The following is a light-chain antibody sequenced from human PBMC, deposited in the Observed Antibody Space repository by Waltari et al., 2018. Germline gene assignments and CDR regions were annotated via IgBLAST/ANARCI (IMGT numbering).Light chain of an antibody. CDR3: NSYAGSSSWV. CDR1: SSDVGFYNY. J-gene: IGLJ3*02. Sequence: QSALTQPASVSGSPGQSIPISCPGTSSDVGFYNYVSWYQQHPGKAPKLMIYDVSERPSGVSNRFSGSKSGNTASLTISGLQAEDEADYYCNSYAGSSSWVFGGGTKLTVL. V-gene: IGLV2-14*01. CDR2: DVS.